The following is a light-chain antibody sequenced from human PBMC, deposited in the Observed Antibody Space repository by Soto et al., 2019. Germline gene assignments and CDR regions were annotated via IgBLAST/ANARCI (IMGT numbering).Light chain of an antibody. CDR3: QQTNTAPWT. J-gene: IGKJ1*01. Sequence: DIQMTQSPSTLSGSVGDRVTITCRASQTISSWLAWYQQKPGKAPKLLINTASSLRSGVPSRFSGSGSGTDFTLTIDSLQPEDFATYFCQQTNTAPWTFGQGTKVDIK. V-gene: IGKV1-12*01. CDR1: QTISSW. CDR2: TAS.